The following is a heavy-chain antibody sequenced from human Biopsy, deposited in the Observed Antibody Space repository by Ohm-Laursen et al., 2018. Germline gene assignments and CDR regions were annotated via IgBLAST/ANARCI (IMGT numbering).Heavy chain of an antibody. CDR2: IYSGGNT. J-gene: IGHJ4*02. D-gene: IGHD6-19*01. V-gene: IGHV4-61*01. Sequence: SDTLSLTCTVSGDSVSSGSFYWTWIRQPPGQGLEYIGFIYSGGNTNYNPSLKNRVTMSVDTPKNQFYLKLYSVTAADTAVYYCARGRRTSGWPYFDNGGQGALVIVSP. CDR1: GDSVSSGSFY. CDR3: ARGRRTSGWPYFDN.